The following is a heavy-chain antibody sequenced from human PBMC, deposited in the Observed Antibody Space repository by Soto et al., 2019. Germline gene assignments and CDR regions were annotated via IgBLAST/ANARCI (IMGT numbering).Heavy chain of an antibody. V-gene: IGHV3-7*05. J-gene: IGHJ4*02. CDR1: GFTFSTSW. Sequence: EVQLVESGGGLVQPGGSLKISCSASGFTFSTSWMSWVRQAPGKVLEWVANIKQDGSEEYYVDSVKGRFTVSRDNAKNSLYLQMNSLRVEDTAVYFCARGPRHSDAYWGLGTLVTVSS. D-gene: IGHD5-18*01. CDR2: IKQDGSEE. CDR3: ARGPRHSDAY.